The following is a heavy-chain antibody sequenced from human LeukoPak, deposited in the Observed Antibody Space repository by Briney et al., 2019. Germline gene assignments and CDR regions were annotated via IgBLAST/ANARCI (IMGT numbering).Heavy chain of an antibody. Sequence: ASVKVSCKASGYTFTSYDINWVRQATGQGREWRGWMNPNSGNTGYAQKFQGRVTMTRNTSISTAYMELSSLRSEDTAVYYCARGDYDILTGYYSPWGQGTLVTVSS. CDR1: GYTFTSYD. V-gene: IGHV1-8*01. D-gene: IGHD3-9*01. CDR2: MNPNSGNT. CDR3: ARGDYDILTGYYSP. J-gene: IGHJ5*02.